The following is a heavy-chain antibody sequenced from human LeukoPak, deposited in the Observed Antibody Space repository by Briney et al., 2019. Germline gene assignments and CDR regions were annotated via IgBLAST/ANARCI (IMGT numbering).Heavy chain of an antibody. J-gene: IGHJ2*01. CDR2: ISTSSSYI. CDR3: ARTSDTSGRLYWYFDL. CDR1: AFTFSSYS. Sequence: GGSLRLSCAASAFTFSSYSMNWVRQAPGKGLEWVSFISTSSSYIHYADSVKGRLTISRDNAKNSLYLQMNSLRAEDTAVYYCARTSDTSGRLYWYFDLWGRGTLVTVSS. D-gene: IGHD3-22*01. V-gene: IGHV3-21*01.